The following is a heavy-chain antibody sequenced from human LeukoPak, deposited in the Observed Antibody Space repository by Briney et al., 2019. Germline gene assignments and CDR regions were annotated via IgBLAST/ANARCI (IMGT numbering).Heavy chain of an antibody. CDR1: GDSISSYY. D-gene: IGHD3-9*01. Sequence: SKTLSLTCTVSGDSISSYYWSWIRQPPGKGLEWIGYIYYSGNTNYNPSLKSRVTISVDTSKNQFSLKLSSVTAANTAVYYCARDFPIRYDILTGYSGAFCDYWGQGTLVTVSS. CDR2: IYYSGNT. CDR3: ARDFPIRYDILTGYSGAFCDY. V-gene: IGHV4-59*01. J-gene: IGHJ4*02.